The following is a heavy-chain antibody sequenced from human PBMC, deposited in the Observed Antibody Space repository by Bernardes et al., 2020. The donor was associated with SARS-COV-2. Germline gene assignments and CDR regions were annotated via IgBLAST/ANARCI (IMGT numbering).Heavy chain of an antibody. Sequence: SETLSLTCTVSGGSISSYYWSWIRQPAGKGLEWIGRIYTSGSTNYNPSLKSRVTMSVDTSKNQFSLKLSSVTAADTAVYYCARTERITIFGVVISGSWFDPCGQGTLVTVSS. CDR1: GGSISSYY. J-gene: IGHJ5*02. D-gene: IGHD3-3*01. V-gene: IGHV4-4*07. CDR3: ARTERITIFGVVISGSWFDP. CDR2: IYTSGST.